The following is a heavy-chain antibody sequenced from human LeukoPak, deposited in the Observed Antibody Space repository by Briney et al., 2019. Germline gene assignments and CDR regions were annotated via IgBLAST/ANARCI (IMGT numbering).Heavy chain of an antibody. CDR1: GFTFSSYE. J-gene: IGHJ6*02. V-gene: IGHV3-48*03. Sequence: TGGSLRLSCAASGFTFSSYEMNWVRQAPGEGLEWVSYISGGGTIIYYADSVKGRFTISRDDARNSLYLQMNSLRADDTAVYYCARGMDVWGQGTTVTVSS. CDR2: ISGGGTII. CDR3: ARGMDV.